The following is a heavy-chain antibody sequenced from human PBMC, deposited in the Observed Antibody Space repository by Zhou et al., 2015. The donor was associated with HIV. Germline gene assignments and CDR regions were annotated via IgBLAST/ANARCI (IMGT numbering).Heavy chain of an antibody. D-gene: IGHD1-26*01. V-gene: IGHV1-46*01. Sequence: QVQLVQSGAEVKKPGSSVKVSCKASGGTFSSYAISWVRQAPGQGLEWMGIINPSGGSTSYAQKFQGRVTMTRDTSTSTVYMELSSLRSEDTAVYYCARYGANSEPDYYYGMDVWGQGTTVTVSS. CDR2: INPSGGST. CDR1: GGTFSSYA. CDR3: ARYGANSEPDYYYGMDV. J-gene: IGHJ6*02.